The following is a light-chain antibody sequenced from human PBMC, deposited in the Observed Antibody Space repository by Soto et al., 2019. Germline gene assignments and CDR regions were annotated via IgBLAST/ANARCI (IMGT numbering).Light chain of an antibody. Sequence: DIQMTQSPSSLSAFVGDRVTITCRASQSISRYLNWYQQKPGNPPKFLIYATNTLQSGVPSRFSGDGSGTDFTLTISALQPEDFATYYCQQSFSNPFTFGQGTKLEVK. CDR3: QQSFSNPFT. J-gene: IGKJ2*01. CDR1: QSISRY. V-gene: IGKV1-39*01. CDR2: ATN.